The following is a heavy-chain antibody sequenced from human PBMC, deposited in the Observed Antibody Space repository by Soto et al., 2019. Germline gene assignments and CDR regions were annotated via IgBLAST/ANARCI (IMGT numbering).Heavy chain of an antibody. V-gene: IGHV1-69*12. CDR1: GGTFSDYT. J-gene: IGHJ4*02. Sequence: QVQLVQSGAEVKKPGSSVKVSCKASGGTFSDYTISWVRQAPGQGLEWMGGIIPIFGTAYYAQKFQGRVTITADESATTVYMDLSSLRSEDTAVYYCARDDTHDTSGFTYDFDDWGQGTLVIVSS. CDR2: IIPIFGTA. CDR3: ARDDTHDTSGFTYDFDD. D-gene: IGHD3-22*01.